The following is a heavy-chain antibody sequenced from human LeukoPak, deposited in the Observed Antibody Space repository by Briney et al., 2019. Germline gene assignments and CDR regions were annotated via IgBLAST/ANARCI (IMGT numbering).Heavy chain of an antibody. J-gene: IGHJ4*02. CDR3: ARETYDYGDFDY. CDR2: INPDSGGT. Sequence: ASVKVSCKASGYAFTRCYMHWVRQAPGQGPEWMGWINPDSGGTKHAQKFQGRVTMTRDTSINTAYMELSRLRSDDTAVFYCARETYDYGDFDYWGQGTLVTVSS. V-gene: IGHV1-2*02. CDR1: GYAFTRCY. D-gene: IGHD4-17*01.